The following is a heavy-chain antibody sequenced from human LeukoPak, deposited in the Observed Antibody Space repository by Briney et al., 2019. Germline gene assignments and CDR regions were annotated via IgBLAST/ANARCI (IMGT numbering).Heavy chain of an antibody. CDR2: IDWDDDK. V-gene: IGHV2-70*04. J-gene: IGHJ4*02. CDR1: GFSLTTSGMR. CDR3: ARGGGGANINY. D-gene: IGHD1-26*01. Sequence: SGPALVKPTQTLTLTCTVSGFSLTTSGMRVGWIRQPPGKALEWLARIDWDDDKFSSTSLKTRLTISKDTSKNQVVLTMTNMDPVDTATYYCARGGGGANINYWGQGTLVTVSS.